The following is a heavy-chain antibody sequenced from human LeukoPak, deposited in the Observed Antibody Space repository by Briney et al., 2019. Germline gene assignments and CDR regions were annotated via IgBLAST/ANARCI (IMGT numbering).Heavy chain of an antibody. V-gene: IGHV3-53*01. CDR3: ARGNYSNYYYYYMDV. CDR2: IYSGGST. J-gene: IGHJ6*03. CDR1: GFTVSSNY. Sequence: QPGGSLRLFCAASGFTVSSNYMSWVRQAPGRGLEWVSVIYSGGSTYYADSVKGRFTISRDNSKNTLYLQMNSLRAEDTAVYYCARGNYSNYYYYYMDVWGKGTTVTVSS. D-gene: IGHD4-11*01.